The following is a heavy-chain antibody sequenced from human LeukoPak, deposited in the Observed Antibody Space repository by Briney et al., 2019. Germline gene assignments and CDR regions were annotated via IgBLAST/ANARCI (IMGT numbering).Heavy chain of an antibody. J-gene: IGHJ4*02. CDR1: GGTFSSYA. CDR3: ARDVYCSSTSCYEAADYGYFDY. Sequence: ASVKVSCKASGGTFSSYAISWVRQAPGQGLEWMGGIIPIFGTANYAQKFQGRVTITADESTSTAYMELSSLRPEDTAVYYCARDVYCSSTSCYEAADYGYFDYWGQGTLVTVSS. CDR2: IIPIFGTA. D-gene: IGHD2-2*01. V-gene: IGHV1-69*13.